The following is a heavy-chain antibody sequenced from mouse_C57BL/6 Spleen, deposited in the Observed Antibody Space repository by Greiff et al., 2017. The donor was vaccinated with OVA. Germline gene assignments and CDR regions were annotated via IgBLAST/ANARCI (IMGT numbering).Heavy chain of an antibody. CDR3: ARSFITTVVADY. D-gene: IGHD1-1*01. J-gene: IGHJ2*01. CDR2: IDPSDSET. Sequence: QVQLQQPGAELVRPGSSVKLSCKASGYTFTSYWMHWVKQRPIQGLEWIGNIDPSDSETHYNQKFKDKATFTVDKSSSTAYMQLSSLTSEDSAVYFCARSFITTVVADYWGQGTTLTVSS. V-gene: IGHV1-52*01. CDR1: GYTFTSYW.